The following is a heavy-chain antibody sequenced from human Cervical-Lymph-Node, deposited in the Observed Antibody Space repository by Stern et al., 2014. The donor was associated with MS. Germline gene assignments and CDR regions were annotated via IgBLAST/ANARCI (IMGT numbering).Heavy chain of an antibody. V-gene: IGHV1-18*04. D-gene: IGHD3-3*01. CDR1: GYTFTSYG. J-gene: IGHJ4*02. Sequence: VQLVQSGAEVKKPGASAKVSCKASGYTFTSYGISWVRQAPGQGLEWMGWNSAYNGNTNYAQKLQGRVTMTTDTSTSTAYMELRSLRSDDTAVYYCARVGTLLEWFLPLDYWGQGTLVTVSS. CDR2: NSAYNGNT. CDR3: ARVGTLLEWFLPLDY.